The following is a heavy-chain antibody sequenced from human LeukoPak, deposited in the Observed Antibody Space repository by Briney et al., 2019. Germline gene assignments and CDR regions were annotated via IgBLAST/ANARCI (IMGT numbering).Heavy chain of an antibody. V-gene: IGHV4-39*01. D-gene: IGHD5-12*01. CDR3: ARQASGRWLRDYYYYMDV. CDR1: GGSISSSSYY. CDR2: IYYSGST. J-gene: IGHJ6*03. Sequence: KPSETLSLTCTVSGGSISSSSYYWGWIRQPPGKGLEWIGSIYYSGSTYYNPSLKSRVTISVDTSKSQFSLKLSSVTASDTAVYFCARQASGRWLRDYYYYMDVWGKGTTVTVSS.